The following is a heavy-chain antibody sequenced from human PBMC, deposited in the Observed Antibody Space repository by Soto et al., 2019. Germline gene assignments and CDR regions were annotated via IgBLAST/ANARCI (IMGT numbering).Heavy chain of an antibody. CDR2: IYHSGST. D-gene: IGHD2-2*01. CDR3: ARGGSSNWFDP. J-gene: IGHJ5*02. CDR1: GGSISSGGYS. Sequence: LSLTCAVSGGSISSGGYSWSWIRQPPGKGLEWIGYIYHSGSTYYNPSLKSRVTISVDRSKNQFSLKLSSVTAADTAVYYCARGGSSNWFDPWGQGTLVTVSS. V-gene: IGHV4-30-2*01.